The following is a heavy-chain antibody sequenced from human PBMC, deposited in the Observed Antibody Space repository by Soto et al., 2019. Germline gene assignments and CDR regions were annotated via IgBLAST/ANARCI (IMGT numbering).Heavy chain of an antibody. CDR3: AKAFWSDYGSGSYSRGYYYYMDV. CDR2: SSGSGGST. Sequence: EVQLLESGGGLVQPGGSLRLSCAASGFTFSSYAMSWVRQAPGKGLEWVSASSGSGGSTYYADSVKGRFTISRDNSKNTLYLQMNSLRAEDTAVYYCAKAFWSDYGSGSYSRGYYYYMDVWGKGPTVTVSS. V-gene: IGHV3-23*01. J-gene: IGHJ6*03. D-gene: IGHD3-10*01. CDR1: GFTFSSYA.